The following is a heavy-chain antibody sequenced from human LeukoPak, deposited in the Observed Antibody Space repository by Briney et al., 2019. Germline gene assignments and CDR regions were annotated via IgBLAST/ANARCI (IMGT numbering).Heavy chain of an antibody. J-gene: IGHJ2*01. CDR3: ARGVTMIVVVIHDWYFDL. CDR2: IYYTRST. CDR1: GGSISSSSYY. V-gene: IGHV4-39*01. D-gene: IGHD3-22*01. Sequence: NTSETLSLTCTVSGGSISSSSYYWGWIRQPPGKGLEWIGSIYYTRSTYYNPSLKSRVTISVDTSKNQFSLKLTSVTAADTAVYYCARGVTMIVVVIHDWYFDLWGRGTLVTVSS.